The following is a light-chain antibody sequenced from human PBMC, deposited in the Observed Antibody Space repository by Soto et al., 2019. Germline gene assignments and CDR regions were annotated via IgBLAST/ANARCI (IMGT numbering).Light chain of an antibody. J-gene: IGKJ4*01. V-gene: IGKV3-20*01. CDR3: QHHGDLIG. CDR2: GES. CDR1: QTINNNY. Sequence: IILTQSPGTLSLSPGERVTLSCKASQTINNNYVAWYQQRPGRAPRLLVYGESARATGIPDRFRGSGAGTDFTLTISRLEPEDFAVYYCQHHGDLIGFGGGTKVDIK.